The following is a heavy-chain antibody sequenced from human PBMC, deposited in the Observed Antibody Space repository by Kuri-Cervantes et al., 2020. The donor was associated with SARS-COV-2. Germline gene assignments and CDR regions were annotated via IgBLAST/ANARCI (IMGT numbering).Heavy chain of an antibody. CDR3: ARRVNYDFWSGYEGHDAFDI. CDR2: ISGSGGST. Sequence: GGSLRLSCAASGFTFSSYAMSWVRQAPGKGLEWVSAISGSGGSTYYADSVKGRFTISRDNSKNTLYLQMNSLRAEDTAVYYCARRVNYDFWSGYEGHDAFDIWGQGTMVTVSS. J-gene: IGHJ3*02. D-gene: IGHD3-3*01. CDR1: GFTFSSYA. V-gene: IGHV3-23*01.